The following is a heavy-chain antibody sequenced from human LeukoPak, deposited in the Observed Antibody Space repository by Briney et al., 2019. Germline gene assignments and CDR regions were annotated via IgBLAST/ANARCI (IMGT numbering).Heavy chain of an antibody. J-gene: IGHJ5*02. D-gene: IGHD3-3*01. Sequence: PSETLSLTCTVSGGSISSYYWSWIRQPPGKGLEWIGYILYRESTNYNPSLKSRVTISVDTSKNQFSLKLSSVTAADTAVYFCARGPTFGIAYNYFDPWGQGTLVTVSS. CDR3: ARGPTFGIAYNYFDP. CDR2: ILYREST. V-gene: IGHV4-59*01. CDR1: GGSISSYY.